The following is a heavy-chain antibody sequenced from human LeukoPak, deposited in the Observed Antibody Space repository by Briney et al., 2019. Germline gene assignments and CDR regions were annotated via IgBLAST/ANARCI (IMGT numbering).Heavy chain of an antibody. Sequence: GASVKVSCKASGYTFTSYGISWVRQAPGQGLEWMGWISAYNGNTNYAQKLQGRVTMTTDTSTSTAYMELRSLRSDDTAVYYCARDIGSGSYFSMGAPSRAFDIWGQGTMVTVSS. CDR3: ARDIGSGSYFSMGAPSRAFDI. CDR1: GYTFTSYG. V-gene: IGHV1-18*01. CDR2: ISAYNGNT. J-gene: IGHJ3*02. D-gene: IGHD1-26*01.